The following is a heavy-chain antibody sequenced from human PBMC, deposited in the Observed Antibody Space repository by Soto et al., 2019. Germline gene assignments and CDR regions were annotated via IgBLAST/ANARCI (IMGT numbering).Heavy chain of an antibody. J-gene: IGHJ3*01. CDR1: RFTFSSYS. V-gene: IGHV3-21*01. D-gene: IGHD3-22*01. CDR2: ISSSSSYI. Sequence: GGSLRLSCAASRFTFSSYSMNWVRQAPGKGLEWVSSISSSSSYIYYADSVKGRFTISRDNAKNSLYLQMNSLRAEDTAVYYCAGNPSYYDSPQNWGQGTMVTVSS. CDR3: AGNPSYYDSPQN.